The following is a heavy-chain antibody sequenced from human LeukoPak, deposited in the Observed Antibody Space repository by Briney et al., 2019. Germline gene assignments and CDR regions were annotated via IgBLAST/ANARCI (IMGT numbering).Heavy chain of an antibody. Sequence: GESLKISCAASGFTFSSYSMNWVRQAPGKGLEWVSSISSSSYIYYADSVKGRFTISRDNAKNSLYLQMNSLRAEDTAVYYCARDRAAYYYDSSGLLSGAFDIWGQGTMVTVSS. D-gene: IGHD3-22*01. CDR3: ARDRAAYYYDSSGLLSGAFDI. J-gene: IGHJ3*02. CDR2: ISSSSYI. V-gene: IGHV3-21*01. CDR1: GFTFSSYS.